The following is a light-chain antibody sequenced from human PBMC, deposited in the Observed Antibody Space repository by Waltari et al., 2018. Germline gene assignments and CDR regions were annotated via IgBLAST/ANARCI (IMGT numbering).Light chain of an antibody. CDR2: DAS. J-gene: IGKJ4*01. CDR3: QQRGNWPLT. V-gene: IGKV3-11*01. Sequence: EIVLTQSPATLTLSPGERATISCRASQSVSNNLAWYQHKPGQPPRLLIYDASTRAIGIPARFSGSGSGTDFTLTISSLEPEDFAFYYCQQRGNWPLTFGGGTKLEIK. CDR1: QSVSNN.